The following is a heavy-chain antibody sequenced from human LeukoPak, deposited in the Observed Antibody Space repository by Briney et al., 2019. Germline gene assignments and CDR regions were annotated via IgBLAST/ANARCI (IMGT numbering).Heavy chain of an antibody. V-gene: IGHV3-23*01. CDR2: ISGSGGST. CDR3: AKIVVLLWFGDIDY. D-gene: IGHD3-10*01. J-gene: IGHJ4*02. CDR1: GFTFSSYA. Sequence: PGGSLRLSCAASGFTFSSYAMSWVLQAPGKGLEWVSGISGSGGSTYYADSVKGRFTVSRDNSKNTLYLQMNSLRAEDTAVYYCAKIVVLLWFGDIDYWGQGTLVTVSS.